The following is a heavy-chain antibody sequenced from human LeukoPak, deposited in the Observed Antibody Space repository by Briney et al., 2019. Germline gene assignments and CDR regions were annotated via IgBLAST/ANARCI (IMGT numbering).Heavy chain of an antibody. CDR2: IIPMFGIA. CDR1: GGTFSSYV. D-gene: IGHD3-10*01. V-gene: IGHV1-69*04. J-gene: IGHJ2*01. CDR3: ARGEYVVRGAYGYFDL. Sequence: SVKVSCKASGGTFSSYVISWVRQAPGQGLEWMGKIIPMFGIANCAQKLQGRVTITADKSTSTVYMELSSLRSEDTAVYYCARGEYVVRGAYGYFDLWGRGTLVTVSS.